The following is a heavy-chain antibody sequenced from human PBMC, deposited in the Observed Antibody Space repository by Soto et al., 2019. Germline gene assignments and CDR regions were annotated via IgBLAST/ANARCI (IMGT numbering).Heavy chain of an antibody. CDR1: GDSVSSNSAA. CDR2: TYYRSKWYN. J-gene: IGHJ6*02. Sequence: SQTLSLTCAISGDSVSSNSAAWNWIRQSPSRGLEWLGRTYYRSKWYNDYAVSVKSRITINPDTSKSQFSLQLNSVTPEDTAVYYCARDRLGGPHYYYYGMDVWGQGTTVTVSS. CDR3: ARDRLGGPHYYYYGMDV. V-gene: IGHV6-1*01. D-gene: IGHD3-16*01.